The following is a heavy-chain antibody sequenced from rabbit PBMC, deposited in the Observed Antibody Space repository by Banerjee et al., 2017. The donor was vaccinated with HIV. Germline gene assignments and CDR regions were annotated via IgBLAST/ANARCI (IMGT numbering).Heavy chain of an antibody. J-gene: IGHJ4*01. D-gene: IGHD1-1*01. Sequence: QQQVVESGGGLVQPEGSLTITCTASGFSFSNKYVMCWVRQAPGKGLEWIGCINSSSGNTVYASWAKGRFTISKTSSTTVTLQMTSLTAADTATYFCARGVDGSGCYGLWGPGTLVIVS. V-gene: IGHV1S45*01. CDR2: INSSSGNT. CDR1: GFSFSNKYV. CDR3: ARGVDGSGCYGL.